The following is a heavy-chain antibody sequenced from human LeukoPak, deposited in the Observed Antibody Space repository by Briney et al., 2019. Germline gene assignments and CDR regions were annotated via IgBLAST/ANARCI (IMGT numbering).Heavy chain of an antibody. CDR2: IYYNGNT. CDR1: GGSISNYY. J-gene: IGHJ4*02. Sequence: SETLSLTCTVSGGSISNYYWSWFRQPPGKGLEWIGYIYYNGNTDYNPSLRNRLSMSVDTPKNHFSLRLSSVTAADTAVYFCARHSETCSGASCFLDYFDYWGQGVLVTVSS. CDR3: ARHSETCSGASCFLDYFDY. D-gene: IGHD2-15*01. V-gene: IGHV4-59*08.